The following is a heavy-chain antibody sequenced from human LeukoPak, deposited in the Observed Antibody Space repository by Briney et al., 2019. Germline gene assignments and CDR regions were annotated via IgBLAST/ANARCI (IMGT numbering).Heavy chain of an antibody. CDR2: IYHSGST. CDR3: ARGYSYGLIGY. V-gene: IGHV4-38-2*02. Sequence: SETLSLTCTVSGYSISSGYYWGWIRQSPGKGLEWIGSIYHSGSTYYNPSLKSRVTISVDTSKNQFSLKLSSVTAADTAVYYCARGYSYGLIGYRGQGTLVTVSS. CDR1: GYSISSGYY. J-gene: IGHJ4*02. D-gene: IGHD5-18*01.